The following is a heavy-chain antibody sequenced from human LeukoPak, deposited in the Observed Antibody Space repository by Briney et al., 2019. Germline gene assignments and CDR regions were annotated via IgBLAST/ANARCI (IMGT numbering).Heavy chain of an antibody. CDR2: IIHILGIA. CDR3: ARGVIEVNWFDP. V-gene: IGHV1-69*02. CDR1: GGTFSSYT. Sequence: SVKVSCKASGGTFSSYTISWVRQAPGQGLEWMGRIIHILGIANYAQKFQGRVTITADKSTGTAYMELSSLRSEDTAVYYCARGVIEVNWFDPWGQGTLVTVSS. J-gene: IGHJ5*02.